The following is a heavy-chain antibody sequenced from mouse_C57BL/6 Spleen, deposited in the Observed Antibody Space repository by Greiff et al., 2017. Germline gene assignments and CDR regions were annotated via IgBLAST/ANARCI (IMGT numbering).Heavy chain of an antibody. J-gene: IGHJ1*03. D-gene: IGHD1-1*01. Sequence: VKLQESGPELVKPGASVKISCKASGYAFSSSWMNWVKQRPGKGLEWIGRIYPGDGDTNYNGKFKGKATLTADKSSSTAYMQLSSLTSEDSAVYFCARVLRSLGYFDVWGTGTTGTVSS. CDR1: GYAFSSSW. CDR2: IYPGDGDT. V-gene: IGHV1-82*01. CDR3: ARVLRSLGYFDV.